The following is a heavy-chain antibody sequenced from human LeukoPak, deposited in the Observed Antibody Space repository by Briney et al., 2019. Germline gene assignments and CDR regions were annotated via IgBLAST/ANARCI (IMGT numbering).Heavy chain of an antibody. D-gene: IGHD1-7*01. V-gene: IGHV3-7*01. CDR1: GSTFSSYW. Sequence: GGSLRLSCAASGSTFSSYWMSWVRQAPGEGLEWVANIKQDGSEKYYVDSVKGRFTISRDNAKNSLYLQMNSLRAEDTAVYYCAREGNWNWDYFDYWGQGTLVTVSS. CDR3: AREGNWNWDYFDY. CDR2: IKQDGSEK. J-gene: IGHJ4*02.